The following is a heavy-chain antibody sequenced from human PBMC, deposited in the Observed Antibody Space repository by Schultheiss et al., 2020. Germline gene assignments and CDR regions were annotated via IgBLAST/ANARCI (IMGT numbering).Heavy chain of an antibody. V-gene: IGHV4-34*01. CDR1: GGSFSGYY. Sequence: SDTLSLTCAVYGGSFSGYYWSWIRQPPGKGLEWIGEINHSGSTNYNPSLKSRVTISVDTSKNQFSLKLSSVTAADTAVYYCARAISTKYYYDSSGYNPPLNWGQGTLVTVSS. CDR2: INHSGST. CDR3: ARAISTKYYYDSSGYNPPLN. D-gene: IGHD3-22*01. J-gene: IGHJ4*02.